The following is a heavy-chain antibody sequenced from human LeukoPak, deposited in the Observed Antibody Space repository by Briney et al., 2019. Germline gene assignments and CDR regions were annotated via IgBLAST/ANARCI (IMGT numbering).Heavy chain of an antibody. CDR1: GFTFSSYS. CDR2: ISSSSSYI. D-gene: IGHD2-2*01. CDR3: ASGGDCSSTSCYGTWYFDL. V-gene: IGHV3-21*01. J-gene: IGHJ2*01. Sequence: GGSLRLSCAASGFTFSSYSMNWVRQAPGKGLEWVSSISSSSSYIYCADSVKGRFTISRDNAKNSLFLQMNSLRAEDTAVYYCASGGDCSSTSCYGTWYFDLWGRGTLVTVSS.